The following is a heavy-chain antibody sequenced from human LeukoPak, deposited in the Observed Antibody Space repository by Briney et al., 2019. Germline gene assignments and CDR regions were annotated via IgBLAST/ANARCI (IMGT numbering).Heavy chain of an antibody. J-gene: IGHJ6*02. V-gene: IGHV1-69*08. CDR2: IIPMLGTV. CDR3: ARDQKVGATPYFGMDV. Sequence: SVKVSCKASGYTFTSYYMHWVRQAPGQGLEWMGRIIPMLGTVNYAQKFQGRVTIIADKFTSTAYMELSSLRSEDTAMYYCARDQKVGATPYFGMDVWGQGTTVTVSS. D-gene: IGHD1-26*01. CDR1: GYTFTSYY.